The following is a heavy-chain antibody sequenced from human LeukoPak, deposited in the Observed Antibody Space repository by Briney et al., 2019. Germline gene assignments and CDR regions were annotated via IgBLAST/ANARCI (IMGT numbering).Heavy chain of an antibody. V-gene: IGHV3-33*01. Sequence: TGGSLRLSCAASGFTFSNYAMHWVRQAPGKGLEWVAVIWSDSTNKYYADSVRGRFTISRDNSKNTMYLQMSSLRAEDTAMYYCARDRLTTVTTFHFDYWGQGTLVTVSS. CDR1: GFTFSNYA. J-gene: IGHJ4*02. CDR2: IWSDSTNK. CDR3: ARDRLTTVTTFHFDY. D-gene: IGHD4-17*01.